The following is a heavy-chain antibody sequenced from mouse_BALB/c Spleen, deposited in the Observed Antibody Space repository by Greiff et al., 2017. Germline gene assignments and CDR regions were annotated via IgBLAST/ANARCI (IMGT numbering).Heavy chain of an antibody. D-gene: IGHD2-2*01. V-gene: IGHV5-6-5*01. Sequence: EVQVVESGGGLVKPGGSLKLSCAASGFTLSSYAMSWVRQTPEKRLEWVASISSGGSTYYPDSVKGRFTISRDNARNILYLQMSSLKSEDTAMYYCARRGYVGYWGQGTLVTVSA. J-gene: IGHJ3*01. CDR2: ISSGGST. CDR1: GFTLSSYA. CDR3: ARRGYVGY.